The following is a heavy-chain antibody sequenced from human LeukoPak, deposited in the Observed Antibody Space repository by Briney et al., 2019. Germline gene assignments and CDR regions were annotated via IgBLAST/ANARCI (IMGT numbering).Heavy chain of an antibody. Sequence: SETLSLTCTVSGGSIRSYYWGWIRQPPGKGLEWIGSIYYSGSTYYNPSLKSRVTISVDTSKNQFSLNLSSVTAADTAVYYCARRQEDFFPWFDYWGQGTLVTVSS. CDR1: GGSIRSYY. CDR2: IYYSGST. D-gene: IGHD2/OR15-2a*01. CDR3: ARRQEDFFPWFDY. V-gene: IGHV4-39*01. J-gene: IGHJ4*02.